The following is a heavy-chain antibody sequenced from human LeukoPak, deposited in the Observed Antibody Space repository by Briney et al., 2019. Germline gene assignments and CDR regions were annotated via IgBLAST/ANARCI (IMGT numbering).Heavy chain of an antibody. D-gene: IGHD3-22*01. J-gene: IGHJ4*02. CDR2: IWYDGSNK. CDR1: GFTFSSYG. Sequence: GGSLRLSCAASGFTFSSYGMHRVRQAPGKGLEWVAVIWYDGSNKYYADSVKGRFTISRDNSKNTLYLQMNSLRAEDTAVYYCARDGSPGYDSSGYYYFDYWGQGTLVTVSS. V-gene: IGHV3-33*01. CDR3: ARDGSPGYDSSGYYYFDY.